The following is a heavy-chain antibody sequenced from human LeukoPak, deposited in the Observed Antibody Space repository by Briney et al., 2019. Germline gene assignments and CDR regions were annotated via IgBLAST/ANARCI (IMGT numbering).Heavy chain of an antibody. D-gene: IGHD3-10*01. J-gene: IGHJ4*02. CDR1: GGSITSGGYY. Sequence: SQTLSLTCTISGGSITSGGYYWSWLRQHPGRGLEWIGYLSYIGSAYYSPSLKSRVTISPDRSKNQFSLKLSSVTAADTAVYFCARGVRRVPSYHFDYWGQGTLVTVSS. V-gene: IGHV4-31*03. CDR2: LSYIGSA. CDR3: ARGVRRVPSYHFDY.